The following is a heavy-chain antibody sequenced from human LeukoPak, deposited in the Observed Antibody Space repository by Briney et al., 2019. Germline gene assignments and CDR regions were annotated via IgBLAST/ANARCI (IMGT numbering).Heavy chain of an antibody. J-gene: IGHJ5*02. CDR2: IKQDGSET. Sequence: PGGSLRLSCAASRFTFSSYWMSWVRQAPGKGLEWVANIKQDGSETYYVDSVKGRFTISRDNAKNSLYLQMNSLRAEDTAVYYCARSDLFSRFSRTAWGQGTLVTVSS. CDR3: ARSDLFSRFSRTA. D-gene: IGHD3-3*01. V-gene: IGHV3-7*01. CDR1: RFTFSSYW.